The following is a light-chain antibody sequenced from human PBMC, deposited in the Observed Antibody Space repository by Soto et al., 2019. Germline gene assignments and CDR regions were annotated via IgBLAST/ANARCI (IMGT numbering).Light chain of an antibody. V-gene: IGKV1-39*01. CDR3: QQIYRAPLT. J-gene: IGKJ4*01. CDR1: QSITTY. CDR2: AAS. Sequence: DIQMTQSPSSLSASVGDRVTITCRASQSITTYLNWYRQKPGKAPKLLIYAASSLQSGVPSRFSGSGSETEFTLSISSLQPEDFATYFCQQIYRAPLTFVGGTKVEIK.